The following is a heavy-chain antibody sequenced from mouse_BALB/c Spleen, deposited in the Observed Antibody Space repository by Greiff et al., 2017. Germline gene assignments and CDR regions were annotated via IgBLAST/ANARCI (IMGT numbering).Heavy chain of an antibody. CDR2: IYPGDGDT. CDR1: GYAFSSYW. D-gene: IGHD3-1*01. Sequence: VQLQQSGAELVRPGSSVKISCKASGYAFSSYWMNWVKQRPGQGLEWIGQIYPGDGDTNYNRKFKGKATLTADKSSSTAYMQLSSLTSEDSAVYFCARQLGLGFAYWGQGTLVTVSA. J-gene: IGHJ3*01. CDR3: ARQLGLGFAY. V-gene: IGHV1-80*01.